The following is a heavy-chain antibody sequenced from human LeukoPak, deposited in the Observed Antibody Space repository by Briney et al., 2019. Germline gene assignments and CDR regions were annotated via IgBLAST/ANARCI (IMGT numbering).Heavy chain of an antibody. J-gene: IGHJ6*03. CDR3: ARTSHRYYYYYMDV. CDR1: GGTFSSYA. V-gene: IGHV1-69*05. Sequence: SVKVSCKSSGGTFSSYAIRWVHHAPGQGIEWMGGIIPIFGTANYAQKFQGRVTLTTDVSTSTAYMERSRLRSEDTAVYYCARTSHRYYYYYMDVWGKGTTVTVSS. CDR2: IIPIFGTA.